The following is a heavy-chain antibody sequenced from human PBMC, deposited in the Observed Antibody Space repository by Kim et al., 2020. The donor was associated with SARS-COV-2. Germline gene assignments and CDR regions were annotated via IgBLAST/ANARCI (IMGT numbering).Heavy chain of an antibody. CDR2: INPNSGGT. CDR3: ARREGDCSGGSCYPGHNWFDP. Sequence: ASVKVSCKASGYTFTGYYMHWVRQAPGQGLEWMGWINPNSGGTNYAQKFQGRVTMTRDTSISTAYMELSRLRSDDTAVYYCARREGDCSGGSCYPGHNWFDPWGQGTLVTVSS. V-gene: IGHV1-2*02. D-gene: IGHD2-15*01. CDR1: GYTFTGYY. J-gene: IGHJ5*02.